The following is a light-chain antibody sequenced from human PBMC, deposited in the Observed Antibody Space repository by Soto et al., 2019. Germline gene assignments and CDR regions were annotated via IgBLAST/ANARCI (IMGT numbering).Light chain of an antibody. CDR1: QSINSTY. V-gene: IGKV3-20*01. CDR3: QQYGSSPVT. CDR2: GAS. Sequence: EIVLTQSPGTLSLSPGERATLSCRASQSINSTYLAWYHQKPGQAPRLLIYGASTRATGIPDRFSGSASGTDFTLTISRLEPEDFAVYYCQQYGSSPVTFGGGTKVEIK. J-gene: IGKJ4*01.